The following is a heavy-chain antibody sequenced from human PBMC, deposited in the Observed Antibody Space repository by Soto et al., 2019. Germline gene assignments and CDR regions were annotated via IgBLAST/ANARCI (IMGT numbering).Heavy chain of an antibody. D-gene: IGHD7-27*01. V-gene: IGHV4-59*08. Sequence: SETLSLTCTVSGGSISSYYWSWIRQHPGKGMEWIGNIYYSGSTNYTPSLKSRVTISVDTSKNQFSLKLTSVTAADTAVYYCARLVGTGGKNAYWYFDLWGRGTLVTVSS. CDR3: ARLVGTGGKNAYWYFDL. CDR2: IYYSGST. CDR1: GGSISSYY. J-gene: IGHJ2*01.